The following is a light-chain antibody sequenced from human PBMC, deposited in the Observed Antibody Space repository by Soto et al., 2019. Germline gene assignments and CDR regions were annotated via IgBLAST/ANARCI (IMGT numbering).Light chain of an antibody. CDR2: GAS. CDR1: QSVSSN. J-gene: IGKJ4*01. Sequence: EIVMTQSPAPLSVSPGERATLSCRASQSVSSNLAWYQQKPGQAPRLLIYGASTRANGIPARFSGSGSGTAFTLTISSLQSEDFAVYYCQQYNNWPPLTFGGGTKVEIK. CDR3: QQYNNWPPLT. V-gene: IGKV3-15*01.